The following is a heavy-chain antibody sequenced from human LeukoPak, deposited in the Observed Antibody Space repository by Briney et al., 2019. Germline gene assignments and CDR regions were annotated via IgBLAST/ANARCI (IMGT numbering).Heavy chain of an antibody. J-gene: IGHJ4*02. CDR2: IDPKRDPKRGGT. CDR1: GYSFSGYY. CDR3: ARATNGGNTIDY. D-gene: IGHD4-23*01. V-gene: IGHV1-2*02. Sequence: ASVKVSCKASGYSFSGYYLHWVRQAPGQGLEWMGWIDPKRDPKRGGTNYAQNFQGRVTMTRDTSLSTAYMELTSLTSDDTAVYYCARATNGGNTIDYWGQGTLATVSS.